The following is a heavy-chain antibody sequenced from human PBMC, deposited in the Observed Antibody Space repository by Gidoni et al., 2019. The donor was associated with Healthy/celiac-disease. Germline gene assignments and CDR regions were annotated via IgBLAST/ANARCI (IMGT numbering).Heavy chain of an antibody. V-gene: IGHV3-23*01. J-gene: IGHJ4*02. CDR1: GFTFSSYA. D-gene: IGHD6-13*01. CDR3: AKGRLYSSSWVDY. Sequence: EVQLLESGGGLVQPGGSLRLSCAASGFTFSSYAMGWVRQAPGKGLEWVSAISGSGGSTYDADSVKGRFTISRDNSKNTLYLQMNSLRAEDTAVYYCAKGRLYSSSWVDYWGQGTLVTVSS. CDR2: ISGSGGST.